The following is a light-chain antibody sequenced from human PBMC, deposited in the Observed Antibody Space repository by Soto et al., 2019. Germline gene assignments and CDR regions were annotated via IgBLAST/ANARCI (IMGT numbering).Light chain of an antibody. J-gene: IGKJ1*01. CDR1: QSISAW. CDR3: QQYNNYGSWT. V-gene: IGKV1-5*03. Sequence: DIQMTQSPSTLSASVGDTVTITCRASQSISAWLDWYQQKPGKAPKLLIYKASSLESGVPSRFSGSGSGTEFTLTISSLQPDDFATYYGQQYNNYGSWTFGQGTKVEIK. CDR2: KAS.